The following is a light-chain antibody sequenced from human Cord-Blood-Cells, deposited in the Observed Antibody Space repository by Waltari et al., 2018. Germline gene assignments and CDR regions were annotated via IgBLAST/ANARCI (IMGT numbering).Light chain of an antibody. Sequence: DIVMTQSPDSLAVSLGERVTITCKPSPSVLYSSNNKNYLAWYQQKPGQPPKLLIYWASTRESGVPDRFSGSGSGTDFTLTISSLQAEDVAVYYCQQYYSTPLTFGGGTKVEIK. V-gene: IGKV4-1*01. CDR2: WAS. CDR3: QQYYSTPLT. CDR1: PSVLYSSNNKNY. J-gene: IGKJ4*01.